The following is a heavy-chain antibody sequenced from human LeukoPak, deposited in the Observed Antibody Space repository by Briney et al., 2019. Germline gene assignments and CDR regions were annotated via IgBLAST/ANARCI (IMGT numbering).Heavy chain of an antibody. V-gene: IGHV4-59*01. CDR3: VRDGGEWLPDL. CDR2: KAYSGGT. J-gene: IGHJ5*02. Sequence: SETLSLTCTVSGGSMGTYSWCWIRQPQGKGLEWIGFKAYSGGTNYNPSLKSRVTILVDTSKGQISLNLKSVTAADTAVYYCVRDGGEWLPDLWGQGTLVTVSS. D-gene: IGHD3-3*01. CDR1: GGSMGTYS.